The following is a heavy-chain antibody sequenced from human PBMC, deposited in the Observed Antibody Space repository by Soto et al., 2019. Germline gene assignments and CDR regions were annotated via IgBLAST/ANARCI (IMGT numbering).Heavy chain of an antibody. CDR2: IKEDGSEK. CDR1: GFRFSRNW. V-gene: IGHV3-7*01. D-gene: IGHD2-2*01. Sequence: GGSLRLSCAAAGFRFSRNWMRWVRQAPGKGLEWVASIKEDGSEKKYVDSVKGRFTISRDNANNSLYLQMNSLRAEDTAVYYSAREALGYCSSTSCLNWFDPRGQGTPVTVSS. J-gene: IGHJ5*02. CDR3: AREALGYCSSTSCLNWFDP.